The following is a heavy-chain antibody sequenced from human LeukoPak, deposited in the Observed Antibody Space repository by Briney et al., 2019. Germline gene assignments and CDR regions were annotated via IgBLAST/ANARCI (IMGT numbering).Heavy chain of an antibody. CDR3: AKPVVPVAKPSWFDP. Sequence: PGGSLRLSCAVSGFTISKFAVSWVRQAPGKGLEWVSATAVIGNSTYYADSVQGRFSISTDTSKNTVYLQMNSLRVEDTATYYCAKPVVPVAKPSWFDPWGQGTLVTVSS. V-gene: IGHV3-23*01. CDR2: TAVIGNST. J-gene: IGHJ5*02. D-gene: IGHD2-2*01. CDR1: GFTISKFA.